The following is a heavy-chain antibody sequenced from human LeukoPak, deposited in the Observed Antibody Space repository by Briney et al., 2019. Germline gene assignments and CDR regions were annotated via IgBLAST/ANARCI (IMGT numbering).Heavy chain of an antibody. CDR1: GYSINSGYH. CDR2: IYHSGST. J-gene: IGHJ4*02. Sequence: SETLSLTCIVSGYSINSGYHWGWTRQPPGEGLEWIGSIYHSGSTYYNPSLKSRVTIPIDTSKNQFSLKLSSVSTADTAVYYCARHYLYDTSGDGTYYFDYWGQGTLVTVSS. CDR3: ARHYLYDTSGDGTYYFDY. D-gene: IGHD3-22*01. V-gene: IGHV4-38-2*02.